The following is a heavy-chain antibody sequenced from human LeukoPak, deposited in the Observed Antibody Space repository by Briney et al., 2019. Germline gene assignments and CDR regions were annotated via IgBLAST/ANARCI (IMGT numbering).Heavy chain of an antibody. V-gene: IGHV5-51*01. CDR2: IYPDVSES. Sequence: GQSLKISSEASGYSFTNYWIGWVRQMPGKGLEGMGIIYPDVSESKYSPSFQGQVTISADKSISTAYLQWSSLKASDTAMYYCASSRDSSGYYYLIWGQGTLVTVSS. CDR3: ASSRDSSGYYYLI. D-gene: IGHD3-22*01. CDR1: GYSFTNYW. J-gene: IGHJ4*02.